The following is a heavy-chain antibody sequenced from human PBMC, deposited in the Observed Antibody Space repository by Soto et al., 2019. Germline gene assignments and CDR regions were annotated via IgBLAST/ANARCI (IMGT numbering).Heavy chain of an antibody. CDR2: IYYSGST. Sequence: SETLALTCPVSGGSISSNYYYWDWIRQSPGKGLEWIGYIYYSGSTNYHPSLKNRVTISVDTSKNQFSLKLSSVTAADTAVYYCARDIMGTNYDYYGMDVWGQGTTVTVSS. V-gene: IGHV4-61*01. J-gene: IGHJ6*02. CDR3: ARDIMGTNYDYYGMDV. CDR1: GGSISSNYYY. D-gene: IGHD2-8*01.